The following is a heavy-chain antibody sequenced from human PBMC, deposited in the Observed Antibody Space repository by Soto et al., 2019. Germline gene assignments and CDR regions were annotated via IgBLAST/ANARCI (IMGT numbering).Heavy chain of an antibody. Sequence: QVQLVESGGGVVQPGRSLRLSCAASGFTFRDHAMHWVRQAPGKGREWLAIIWNDGSNKFYAGSVQGRFTISRDNSKNTVYLQMNTLRAEDTAVYYCARAPFPDVDIYAMDVWGQGTTVTVSS. D-gene: IGHD5-12*01. CDR2: IWNDGSNK. CDR3: ARAPFPDVDIYAMDV. J-gene: IGHJ6*02. CDR1: GFTFRDHA. V-gene: IGHV3-33*01.